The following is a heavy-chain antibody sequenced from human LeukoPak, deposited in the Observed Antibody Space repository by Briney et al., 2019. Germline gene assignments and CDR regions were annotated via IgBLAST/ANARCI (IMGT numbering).Heavy chain of an antibody. D-gene: IGHD3-22*01. V-gene: IGHV3-48*03. CDR2: ISSSGSTI. J-gene: IGHJ6*02. CDR1: GFTFSSYE. CDR3: ARHYYDSSGYYSWYYYYGMDV. Sequence: GGSLRLSCAASGFTFSSYEMNWVRQAPGKGLEWVSYISSSGSTIYYADSVKGRFTISRDNAKNSLYLQMNSLRAEDRAVYYCARHYYDSSGYYSWYYYYGMDVWGQGTTVTVSS.